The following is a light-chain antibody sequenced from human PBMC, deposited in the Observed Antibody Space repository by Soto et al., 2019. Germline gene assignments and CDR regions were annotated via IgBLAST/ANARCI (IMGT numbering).Light chain of an antibody. Sequence: DIQMTQSPSSVSASVGDTVTITCRASHDIDSWLAWYQQKPGKAPKLLIYDASRLRSGVPSTFSGSRSGTDLTLTITDLQPEDFATYYCQQAYSFPNTFGQGTRLEIK. CDR2: DAS. J-gene: IGKJ5*01. CDR3: QQAYSFPNT. CDR1: HDIDSW. V-gene: IGKV1-12*01.